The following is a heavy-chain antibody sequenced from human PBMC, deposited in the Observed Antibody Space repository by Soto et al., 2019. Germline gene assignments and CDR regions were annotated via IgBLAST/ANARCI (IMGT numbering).Heavy chain of an antibody. Sequence: GGSLRLSCAASGFSFSTYTMNCVRQAPGKGLEWVSYISSSSSTIYYADSVKGRFTISRDNAKNSLYLQMNSLRDEDTAVYYCARDRGYYGSGSYYFDYWGQGTLVTVSS. V-gene: IGHV3-48*02. CDR1: GFSFSTYT. CDR2: ISSSSSTI. J-gene: IGHJ4*02. D-gene: IGHD3-10*01. CDR3: ARDRGYYGSGSYYFDY.